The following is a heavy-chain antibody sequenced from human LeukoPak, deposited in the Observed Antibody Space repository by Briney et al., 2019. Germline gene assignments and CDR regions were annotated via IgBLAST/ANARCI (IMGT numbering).Heavy chain of an antibody. CDR3: ATGIAAVGVFDY. D-gene: IGHD6-25*01. Sequence: GGSLRLSCAASGFTFSSYSMNWVRQAPGKGLEWVSYISSSSSTIYYADSVKGRFTISRDNSKNTLYLQMNSLRAEDTAVYHCATGIAAVGVFDYGGGGPLVPVS. CDR2: ISSSSSTI. V-gene: IGHV3-48*01. CDR1: GFTFSSYS. J-gene: IGHJ4*02.